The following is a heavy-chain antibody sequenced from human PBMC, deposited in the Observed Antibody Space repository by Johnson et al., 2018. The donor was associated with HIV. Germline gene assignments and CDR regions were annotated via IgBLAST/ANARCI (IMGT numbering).Heavy chain of an antibody. D-gene: IGHD2-15*01. J-gene: IGHJ3*02. V-gene: IGHV3-66*02. CDR2: IYSGGST. Sequence: VQLVESGGGLVKPGGSLRLSCAASGFTVSSNYMSWVRQAPGKGLEWVSVIYSGGSTYYADSVTGRFTISRDNSKNTLYLQMNSLRAEDTAVYYCAREGVEGAFDIWGQGTMVTVSS. CDR1: GFTVSSNY. CDR3: AREGVEGAFDI.